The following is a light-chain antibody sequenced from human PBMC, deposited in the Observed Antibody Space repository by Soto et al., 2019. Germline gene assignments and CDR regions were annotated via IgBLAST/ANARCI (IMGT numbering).Light chain of an antibody. CDR2: GVS. V-gene: IGLV2-14*01. CDR3: SSHASSGV. Sequence: ALTQPASVSGSPGQSIAISCTGTISDVGAYDYVSWYQQHPGKAPKLIIYGVSNRPSGVSSRFSGSKSGNTASLTISGLQPEDEADYYCSSHASSGVFGTGTKVTVL. J-gene: IGLJ1*01. CDR1: ISDVGAYDY.